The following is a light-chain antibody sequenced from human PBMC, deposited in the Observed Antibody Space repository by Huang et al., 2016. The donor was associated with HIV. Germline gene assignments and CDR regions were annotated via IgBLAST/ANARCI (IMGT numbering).Light chain of an antibody. CDR1: QSVSSN. CDR2: GAS. CDR3: QQYNKWPMYT. J-gene: IGKJ2*01. Sequence: EIVMTQSPATLSVSPGERAPLSCRASQSVSSNLAWYQQKPGQAPRLLSYGASTRATGIPARFSGSGSGTEFTLTISSLQSEDFAVYYCQQYNKWPMYTFGQGTKLEIK. V-gene: IGKV3-15*01.